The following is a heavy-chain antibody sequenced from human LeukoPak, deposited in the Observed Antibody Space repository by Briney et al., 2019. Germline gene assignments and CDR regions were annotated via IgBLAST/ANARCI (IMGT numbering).Heavy chain of an antibody. CDR3: ARDLKYSSGWYIDY. D-gene: IGHD6-19*01. V-gene: IGHV3-11*01. CDR1: GFTFSSSA. Sequence: PGGSLRLSRAASGFTFSSSAMSWIRQAPGKGLEWVSYISSSGSTIYYADSVKGRFTISRDNAKNSLYLQMNSLRAEDTAIYYCARDLKYSSGWYIDYWGQGTLVTVSS. CDR2: ISSSGSTI. J-gene: IGHJ4*02.